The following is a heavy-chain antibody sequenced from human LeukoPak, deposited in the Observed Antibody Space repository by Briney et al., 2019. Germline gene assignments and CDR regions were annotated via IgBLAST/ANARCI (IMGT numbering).Heavy chain of an antibody. J-gene: IGHJ3*02. CDR3: ARERRYDFWSGYHDAFDI. Sequence: SETLSLTCTVSGGPISGYYWSWIRQPPGKGLEWIGYIYYSGSTTYNPSLKSRVTISVDTSKNQFSLKLSSVTAADTAVYYCARERRYDFWSGYHDAFDIWGQGTMVTVSS. V-gene: IGHV4-59*01. CDR2: IYYSGST. D-gene: IGHD3-3*01. CDR1: GGPISGYY.